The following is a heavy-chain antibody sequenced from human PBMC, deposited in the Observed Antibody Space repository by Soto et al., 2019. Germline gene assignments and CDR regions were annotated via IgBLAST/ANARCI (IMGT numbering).Heavy chain of an antibody. J-gene: IGHJ4*02. Sequence: QVQLVESGGGVVQPGRSLRLSCAASGFTFSSYAMHWVRQAPGKGLEWVAVISYDGSNKYYADSVKGRFTISRDNSKNTLYLQMNSLRAEDTAVYYCARLSGNSGCFDYWGQGTLVTVSS. V-gene: IGHV3-30-3*01. CDR2: ISYDGSNK. CDR1: GFTFSSYA. CDR3: ARLSGNSGCFDY. D-gene: IGHD5-12*01.